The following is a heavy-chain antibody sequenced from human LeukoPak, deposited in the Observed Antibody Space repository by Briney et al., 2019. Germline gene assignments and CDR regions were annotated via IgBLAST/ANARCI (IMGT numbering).Heavy chain of an antibody. D-gene: IGHD4-17*01. CDR2: IEGSNDNT. CDR1: GLNLGGNA. CDR3: ARDYGDYTWYSDL. Sequence: GGSLRLSCAASGLNLGGNAMAWVRQAPGKGLEWVSAIEGSNDNTHYADSVRGRFTVSRDTSKSTLFLQMDSLRAEDSAVYYCARDYGDYTWYSDLWGRGTLVTVSS. V-gene: IGHV3-23*01. J-gene: IGHJ2*01.